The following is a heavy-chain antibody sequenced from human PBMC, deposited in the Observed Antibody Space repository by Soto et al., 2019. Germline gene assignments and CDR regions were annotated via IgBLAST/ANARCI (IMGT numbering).Heavy chain of an antibody. Sequence: QVQLQQWGAGLLQPSETLSLTCAVYGGSFSGSYWSWLRQPPGKGLEWIGEINHSGGTNYNPSLKSRLTRSVDTSKNYCSLRLTSVTAADTAVHDCARVEGSSWYGWSWFDPWGQGALVTVSS. CDR2: INHSGGT. J-gene: IGHJ5*02. CDR1: GGSFSGSY. D-gene: IGHD6-13*01. CDR3: ARVEGSSWYGWSWFDP. V-gene: IGHV4-34*01.